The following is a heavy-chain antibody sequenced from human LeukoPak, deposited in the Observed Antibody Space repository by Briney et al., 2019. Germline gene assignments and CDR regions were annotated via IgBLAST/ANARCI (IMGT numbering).Heavy chain of an antibody. D-gene: IGHD2-15*01. J-gene: IGHJ6*02. CDR2: IYYSGSS. V-gene: IGHV4-59*08. CDR1: GDPINNYY. CDR3: ARLGGCSGGSCYSAYYYYGMDV. Sequence: SETLSLTCTVSGDPINNYYWSCIRQPPGKGLEWIGYIYYSGSSNYNPALKGRVPISVDTSKNQFSLNLRSVTDAETAVYFCARLGGCSGGSCYSAYYYYGMDVWGQGTTVTVSS.